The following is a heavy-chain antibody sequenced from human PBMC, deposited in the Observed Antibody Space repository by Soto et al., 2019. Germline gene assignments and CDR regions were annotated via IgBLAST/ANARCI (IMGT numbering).Heavy chain of an antibody. V-gene: IGHV2-26*01. Sequence: QVTLKESGPVLVKPTETLTLTCSVSGFSLTNGRMGVSWTRQPPGKALEWLAHFFSDAERSYSTSMQSRLNMYKDSSGSQVVLTMTNMAPADTATYFWAPMDGDYNYYGLDVWGHGIAVTVSS. CDR1: GFSLTNGRMG. J-gene: IGHJ6*02. CDR2: FFSDAER. D-gene: IGHD4-17*01. CDR3: APMDGDYNYYGLDV.